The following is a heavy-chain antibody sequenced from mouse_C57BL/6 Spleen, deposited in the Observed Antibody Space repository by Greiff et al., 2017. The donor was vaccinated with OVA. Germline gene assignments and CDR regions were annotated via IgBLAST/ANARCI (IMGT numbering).Heavy chain of an antibody. CDR1: GYAFSSSW. D-gene: IGHD3-2*02. J-gene: IGHJ2*01. CDR2: IYPGDGDT. V-gene: IGHV1-82*01. CDR3: AREGGKIRLHFDY. Sequence: QVQLQQSGPELVKPGASVKISCKASGYAFSSSWMNWVKQRPGKGLEWIGRIYPGDGDTNYNGKFKGKATLTADKSSSTAYMPLSSLTYEDSAVYCCAREGGKIRLHFDYWGQGTTLTVSS.